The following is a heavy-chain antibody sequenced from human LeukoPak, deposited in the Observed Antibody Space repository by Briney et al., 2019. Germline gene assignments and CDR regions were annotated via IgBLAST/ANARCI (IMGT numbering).Heavy chain of an antibody. Sequence: PSETLSLTCAVSGGSISSRSNFWGWFRQPPGKGLEHIGTIYYSGTTYYNPALESRVTISVDTSKNQLSLKLSSVTAADTAVYYCAREGRLRFRYFDPWGQGTLVTVSS. CDR1: GGSISSRSNF. CDR2: IYYSGTT. J-gene: IGHJ5*02. V-gene: IGHV4-39*07. CDR3: AREGRLRFRYFDP. D-gene: IGHD3-3*01.